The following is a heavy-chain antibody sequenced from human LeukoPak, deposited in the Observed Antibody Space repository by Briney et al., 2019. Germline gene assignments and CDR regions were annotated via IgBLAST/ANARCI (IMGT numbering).Heavy chain of an antibody. J-gene: IGHJ5*02. V-gene: IGHV1-2*02. CDR3: ARDGGRGYTVWFDP. D-gene: IGHD5-18*01. CDR2: INPNSGGT. Sequence: GASVKVSCKASGYTFTGYYMHWVRQAPGQGLEWMGWINPNSGGTNYAQKFQGRVTMTRDTSISTAYMELSRLRSDDTAVYYCARDGGRGYTVWFDPWGQGTLVTVSS. CDR1: GYTFTGYY.